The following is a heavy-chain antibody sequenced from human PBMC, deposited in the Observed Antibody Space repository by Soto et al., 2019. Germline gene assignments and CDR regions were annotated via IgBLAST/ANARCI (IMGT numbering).Heavy chain of an antibody. CDR3: ARDVTAYDAFDI. CDR2: IYYSGST. CDR1: GGSISSGDYY. V-gene: IGHV4-30-4*01. D-gene: IGHD4-4*01. Sequence: QVQLQESGPGLVKPSQTLSLTCTVSGGSISSGDYYWSWIRQPPGKGLEWIGYIYYSGSTYYNPSLKSRVTISVDTSKNQCSLKLSSVTAADTAGYYCARDVTAYDAFDIWGQGTMVTVSS. J-gene: IGHJ3*02.